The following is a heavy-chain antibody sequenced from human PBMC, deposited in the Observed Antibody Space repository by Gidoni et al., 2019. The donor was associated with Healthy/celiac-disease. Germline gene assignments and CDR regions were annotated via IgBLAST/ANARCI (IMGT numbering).Heavy chain of an antibody. J-gene: IGHJ5*02. CDR3: ARYPDGSGRPPWDWFDP. CDR2: ISAYNGNT. Sequence: QVQLVQSGAEVKKPGASGKVSCKDSGYAFTSYGISWVRQAPGQGREWMGWISAYNGNTNYAQKLQGRVTMTTDTSTSTAYMELRSLRSDYTAVYYCARYPDGSGRPPWDWFDPWGQGTLVTVSS. CDR1: GYAFTSYG. D-gene: IGHD3-10*01. V-gene: IGHV1-18*04.